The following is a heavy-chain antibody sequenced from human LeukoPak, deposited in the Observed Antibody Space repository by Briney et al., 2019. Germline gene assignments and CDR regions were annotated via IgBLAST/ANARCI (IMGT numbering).Heavy chain of an antibody. CDR2: ISSSSSYI. CDR3: ARDLPSSAFGVVRFDY. Sequence: PGGSLRLSWAASGFTFSSYSMNWVRQAPGKGLEWVSCISSSSSYIYYADSVKGRFTISRDNAKNSLYLQMNSLRAEDTAVYYCARDLPSSAFGVVRFDYWGQGTLVTVSS. CDR1: GFTFSSYS. V-gene: IGHV3-21*01. D-gene: IGHD3-3*01. J-gene: IGHJ4*02.